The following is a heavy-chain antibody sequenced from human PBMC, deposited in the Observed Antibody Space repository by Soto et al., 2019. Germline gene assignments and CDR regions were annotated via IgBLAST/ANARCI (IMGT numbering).Heavy chain of an antibody. J-gene: IGHJ4*02. CDR1: GFTFSSYN. Sequence: GGSLRLSCAASGFTFSSYNMNWVRQAPGKGLEWVSSISSGSSYIFYADSVKGRFTISRDNAKNSLYLQMNSLRAEDTAVYYCAKTYYDFWSGYYPIDYWGQGTLVTVSS. D-gene: IGHD3-3*01. CDR3: AKTYYDFWSGYYPIDY. CDR2: ISSGSSYI. V-gene: IGHV3-21*01.